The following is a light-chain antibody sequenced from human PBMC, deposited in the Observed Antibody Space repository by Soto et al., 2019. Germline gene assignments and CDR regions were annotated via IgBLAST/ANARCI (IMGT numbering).Light chain of an antibody. V-gene: IGKV2-28*01. J-gene: IGKJ3*01. CDR2: LGS. CDR3: IQTPQTPFT. CDR1: QSLLHSNGYNY. Sequence: DIVMTQSPLSLPVTPGEPASISCRSSQSLLHSNGYNYFDWYLQKPGQSPQLLIYLGSYRASGVPDRFSGSGSGTDFTLKISRVEAEDVGGYYCIQTPQTPFTFGPGTKVDIK.